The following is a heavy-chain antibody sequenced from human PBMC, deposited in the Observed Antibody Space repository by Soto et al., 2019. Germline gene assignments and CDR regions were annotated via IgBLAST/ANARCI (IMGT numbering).Heavy chain of an antibody. D-gene: IGHD6-6*01. Sequence: QVQLVQSGAEVKKPGASVKVSCKASGYTFTSYYMHWVRQAPGQGLEWLGIINPSGGSTSYAQKFQGRVTMTRDTSTSTVYMELSSLRSDDTAVYYCARDFGAARPTFDYWGQGTLVTVSS. J-gene: IGHJ4*02. CDR1: GYTFTSYY. CDR3: ARDFGAARPTFDY. V-gene: IGHV1-46*01. CDR2: INPSGGST.